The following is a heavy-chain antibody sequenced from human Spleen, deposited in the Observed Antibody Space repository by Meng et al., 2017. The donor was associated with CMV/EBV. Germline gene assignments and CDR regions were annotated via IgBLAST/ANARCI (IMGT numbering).Heavy chain of an antibody. V-gene: IGHV4-39*07. CDR1: GGSISSSSYY. D-gene: IGHD1-14*01. CDR2: IYYSGST. Sequence: GSLSLSCTVSGGSISSSSYYWGWIRQPPGKGLEWIGSIYYSGSTYYSPSPKTRVTISLDTSKNQFSLKRRSVTAADTAVYYCARDPEGHYYFGYWGQGTLVTVSS. CDR3: ARDPEGHYYFGY. J-gene: IGHJ4*02.